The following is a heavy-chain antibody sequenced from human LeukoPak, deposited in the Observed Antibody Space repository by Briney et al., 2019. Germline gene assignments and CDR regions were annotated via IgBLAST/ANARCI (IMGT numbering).Heavy chain of an antibody. CDR3: ARERGEIVATVTGFVYYYGMDV. V-gene: IGHV3-48*04. CDR2: LVIIITI. Sequence: GGSWGSSGQAPDFPSIALAWNGSARLPGKGWDGFPSLVIIITIYYADSVKGRFTISRDNAKNSLYLQMNSLRAEDTAAYYCARERGEIVATVTGFVYYYGMDVWGQGTTVTVSS. D-gene: IGHD5-12*01. J-gene: IGHJ6*02. CDR1: DFPSIALA.